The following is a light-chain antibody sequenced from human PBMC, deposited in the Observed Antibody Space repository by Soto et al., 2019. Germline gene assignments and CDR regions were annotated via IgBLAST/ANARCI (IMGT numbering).Light chain of an antibody. CDR3: QQYGSSPIT. CDR1: QSVRSNY. CDR2: GAS. J-gene: IGKJ5*01. Sequence: EIVLTQSPGTLSLSPGERATLSCRASQSVRSNYLAWYQQKPGHAPRLLIYGASSRATGIPDRFSGSGSGTDFTLTISRLEPEDFAVYYCQQYGSSPITFGQGTRLEIK. V-gene: IGKV3-20*01.